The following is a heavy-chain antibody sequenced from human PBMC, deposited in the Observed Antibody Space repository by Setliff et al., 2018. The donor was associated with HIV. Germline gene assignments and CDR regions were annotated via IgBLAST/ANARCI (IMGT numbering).Heavy chain of an antibody. D-gene: IGHD2-15*01. V-gene: IGHV1-18*01. J-gene: IGHJ6*03. CDR2: ISAYNGNT. CDR1: GYTFSTYG. Sequence: ASVKVSCKASGYTFSTYGISWVRQAPGQGLEWMGWISAYNGNTNYAQKLQGRVTVTTDTSTSTAYMELRSLRSDDTAVYYCARDHVVCSGGTCRSDDPYYYYYMNVWGQGTTVIVSS. CDR3: ARDHVVCSGGTCRSDDPYYYYYMNV.